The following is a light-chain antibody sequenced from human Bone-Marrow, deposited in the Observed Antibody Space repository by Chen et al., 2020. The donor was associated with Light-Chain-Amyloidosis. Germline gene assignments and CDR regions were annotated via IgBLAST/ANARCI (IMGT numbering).Light chain of an antibody. CDR3: SSYTITNTLV. Sequence: QSALTQPASVSGTPGPSVTLSFTGTSSDVGGDNHVSWYQQHPDKAPKLMIYEVTNRPSWVPDRFSGSKSDNTASLTISGLQTEDEADYFCSSYTITNTLVFGSGTRVTVL. CDR1: SSDVGGDNH. J-gene: IGLJ1*01. V-gene: IGLV2-14*01. CDR2: EVT.